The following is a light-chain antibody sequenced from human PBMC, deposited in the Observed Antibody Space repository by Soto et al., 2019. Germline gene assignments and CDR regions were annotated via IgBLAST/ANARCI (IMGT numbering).Light chain of an antibody. CDR3: QQYGSSWK. CDR2: GAS. J-gene: IGKJ1*01. CDR1: HTISSSY. V-gene: IGKV3-20*01. Sequence: RASHTISSSYLAWYQQKPGQAPRLLIYGASSRATGIPDRSSGSGSGTDFTLTICRLEPEDFAVYYCQQYGSSWKFGQGTMVEFK.